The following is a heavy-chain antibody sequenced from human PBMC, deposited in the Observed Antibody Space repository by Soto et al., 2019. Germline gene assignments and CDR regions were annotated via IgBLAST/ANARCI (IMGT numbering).Heavy chain of an antibody. CDR2: IWYDGSLE. J-gene: IGHJ4*02. D-gene: IGHD3-3*01. V-gene: IGHV3-33*03. CDR3: AKPRDDVWSGYYHPFDD. Sequence: GGSLRLSCAASGFSFSSFGMHWVRQAPGKGLEWVAIIWYDGSLEYYADSVKGRFTISRDNSKNTLYLQMNSLRVEDTAVYYCAKPRDDVWSGYYHPFDDWGQGTLVTVDS. CDR1: GFSFSSFG.